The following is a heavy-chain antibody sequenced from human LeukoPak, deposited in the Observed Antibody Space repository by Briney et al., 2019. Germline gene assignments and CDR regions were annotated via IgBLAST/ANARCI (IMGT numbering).Heavy chain of an antibody. V-gene: IGHV3-53*01. CDR2: IHNDGST. Sequence: AGPLRLSCAVSGFIVSSTYMTWVRQAPGKGLEWVSVIHNDGSTYHADSVKGRFTISRDNSKNTLYLQMNSLRVEDTAAYYCAALARDYWGQGTLVTVSS. D-gene: IGHD3-3*02. CDR3: AALARDY. J-gene: IGHJ4*02. CDR1: GFIVSSTY.